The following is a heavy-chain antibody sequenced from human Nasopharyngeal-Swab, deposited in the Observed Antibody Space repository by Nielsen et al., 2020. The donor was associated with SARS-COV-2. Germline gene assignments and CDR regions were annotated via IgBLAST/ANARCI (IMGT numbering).Heavy chain of an antibody. V-gene: IGHV4-59*08. J-gene: IGHJ5*02. CDR1: GASITGYY. CDR2: IYYGGST. CDR3: ARHDYSTSYNWFGP. Sequence: SETLSLTCTVSGASITGYYYSWIRHAPGKGLEWLGYIYYGGSTNYNPSLKSRVTLSVDTSNNQFSLKLSSVTAADTAVYYCARHDYSTSYNWFGPWGQGILVTVSS. D-gene: IGHD4/OR15-4a*01.